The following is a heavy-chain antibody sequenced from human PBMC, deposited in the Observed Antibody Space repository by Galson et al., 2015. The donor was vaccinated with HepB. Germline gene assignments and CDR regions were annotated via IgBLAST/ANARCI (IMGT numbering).Heavy chain of an antibody. CDR3: ARDITDNRYCSGIACYFDF. CDR2: INAGTGNT. J-gene: IGHJ4*02. Sequence: SVKVSCKASGYTFTNYVLQWVRQAPGERLEWMGWINAGTGNTKYSPKFQGRVTITRDTYASTVYMELSGLRFEDTAVYYCARDITDNRYCSGIACYFDFWGQGALVTVSS. CDR1: GYTFTNYV. D-gene: IGHD2-15*01. V-gene: IGHV1-3*01.